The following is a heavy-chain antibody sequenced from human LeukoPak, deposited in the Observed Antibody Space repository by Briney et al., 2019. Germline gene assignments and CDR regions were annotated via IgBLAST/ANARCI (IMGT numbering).Heavy chain of an antibody. J-gene: IGHJ5*02. D-gene: IGHD6-13*01. Sequence: GGSLRLSCAASGSTFSSYAMSWVRQAPGKGLEWVSAISGSGGSTYYADSVKGRFTISRDNSKNTLYLQMNSLRAEDTAVYYCAKDSSSWYVGWFDPWGQGTLVTVSS. CDR3: AKDSSSWYVGWFDP. V-gene: IGHV3-23*01. CDR1: GSTFSSYA. CDR2: ISGSGGST.